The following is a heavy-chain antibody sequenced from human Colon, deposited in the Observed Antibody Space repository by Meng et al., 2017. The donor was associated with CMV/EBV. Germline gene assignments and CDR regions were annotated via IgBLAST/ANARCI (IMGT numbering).Heavy chain of an antibody. V-gene: IGHV3-15*01. CDR3: VTDYPERTAQIDN. J-gene: IGHJ4*02. CDR1: GFTFVHAG. CDR2: VRAGGTA. Sequence: EVLLVESGGGLVKPGASLKLSCAASGFTFVHAGMSWVRQAPGTGLEWVARVRAGGTADYAAPVKGRFTVGRDDSTNTVYLQMNNLLSNDTAVYYCVTDYPERTAQIDNWGQGTLVTVSS. D-gene: IGHD1/OR15-1a*01.